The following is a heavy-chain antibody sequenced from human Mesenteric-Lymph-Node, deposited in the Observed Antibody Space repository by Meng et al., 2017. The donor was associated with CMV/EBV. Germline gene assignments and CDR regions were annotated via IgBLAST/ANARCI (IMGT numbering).Heavy chain of an antibody. CDR3: ARSIVPGGGPPDS. CDR2: IIPISSTT. Sequence: CKASGSTFSTYALSWVRQAPGQGLEWMGGIIPISSTTNYAQNFQGRVTITADKSTSTAYMEVSSLRSEDTAVYYCARSIVPGGGPPDSWGQGTLVTVSS. CDR1: GSTFSTYA. J-gene: IGHJ4*02. V-gene: IGHV1-69*06. D-gene: IGHD2-2*01.